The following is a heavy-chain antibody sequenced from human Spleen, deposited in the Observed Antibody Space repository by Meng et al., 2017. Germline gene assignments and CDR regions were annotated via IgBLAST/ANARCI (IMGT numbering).Heavy chain of an antibody. J-gene: IGHJ6*02. Sequence: SVKVSCKASGGTFSSYAISWVRQAPGQGLEWMGGIIPIFGTANYAQKFQGRVTITADKSTSTAYMELSSLRSEDTAVYYCARDLGWEFYFYFYGMDVWGQGTMVTVSS. CDR3: ARDLGWEFYFYFYGMDV. D-gene: IGHD6-19*01. V-gene: IGHV1-69*06. CDR1: GGTFSSYA. CDR2: IIPIFGTA.